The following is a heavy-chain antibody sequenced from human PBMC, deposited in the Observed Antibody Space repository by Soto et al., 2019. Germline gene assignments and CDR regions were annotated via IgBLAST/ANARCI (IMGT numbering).Heavy chain of an antibody. Sequence: QITLKESGPTLVKPTQTLTLTHTFSGFALSTRGVAMGWLRQPPGKALEWLALIYWDEDNWYSPSLKSRLSLSHENSKNHVVITMTNIAPVDTAAYSCANSLRGYAHYFDYRGQETQPTLSS. CDR1: GFALSTRGVA. J-gene: IGHJ4*02. CDR3: ANSLRGYAHYFDY. V-gene: IGHV2-5*02. D-gene: IGHD5-12*01. CDR2: IYWDEDN.